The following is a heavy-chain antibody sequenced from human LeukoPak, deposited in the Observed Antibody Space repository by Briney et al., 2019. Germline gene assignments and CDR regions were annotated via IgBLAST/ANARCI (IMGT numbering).Heavy chain of an antibody. CDR3: ARDGTGWCRDY. Sequence: GGSLRLSCAVSGLLFSACSMNWVRQAPGKGLEWVSVISSDSAYIYYADSVKGRFTVSRDNAKNSLSLHMSSLRAEDTAVYYCARDGTGWCRDYWGQGTLVTVSS. CDR1: GLLFSACS. D-gene: IGHD2-2*01. V-gene: IGHV3-21*01. J-gene: IGHJ4*02. CDR2: ISSDSAYI.